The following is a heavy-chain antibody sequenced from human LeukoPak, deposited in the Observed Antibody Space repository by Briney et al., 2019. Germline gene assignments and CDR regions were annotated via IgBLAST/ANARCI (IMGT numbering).Heavy chain of an antibody. Sequence: ASVKVSCKASGYTFTSYYMHWVRQAPGKGLEWMGGFDPEDGETIYAQKFQGRVTMTEDTSTDTAYMELSSLRSEDTAVYYCATGPSMVRGVIISYYYYGMDVWGQGTTVTVSS. CDR3: ATGPSMVRGVIISYYYYGMDV. CDR1: GYTFTSYY. CDR2: FDPEDGET. V-gene: IGHV1-24*01. J-gene: IGHJ6*02. D-gene: IGHD3-10*01.